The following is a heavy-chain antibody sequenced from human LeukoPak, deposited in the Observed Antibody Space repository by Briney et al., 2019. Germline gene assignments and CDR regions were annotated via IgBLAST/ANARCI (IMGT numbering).Heavy chain of an antibody. Sequence: PSETLSLTCTVSGGSISSGDYYWSWLRQPPGTGLEWLGYIYYSGSPYYNPSLKSRVTISVNTPKNHFSLKLSSVTAADTAVYYCAREALSGYSYGYYFDYWGQGTLVTVSS. V-gene: IGHV4-30-4*01. CDR1: GGSISSGDYY. CDR2: IYYSGSP. J-gene: IGHJ4*02. CDR3: AREALSGYSYGYYFDY. D-gene: IGHD5-18*01.